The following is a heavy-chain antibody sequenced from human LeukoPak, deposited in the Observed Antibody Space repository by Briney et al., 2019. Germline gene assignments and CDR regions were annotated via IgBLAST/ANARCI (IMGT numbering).Heavy chain of an antibody. J-gene: IGHJ4*02. CDR1: GFIFTSYA. D-gene: IGHD3-16*01. V-gene: IGHV3-23*01. CDR2: ISGSGATT. Sequence: GGSLRLSRAASGFIFTSYAMSWVRHTPGKGLEWVSGISGSGATTYYADSVKGRLTISRDNSKNTVYLQMNSLRAEDTAVYYCAKGARLRLGEDFDYWGQGTLVTVSS. CDR3: AKGARLRLGEDFDY.